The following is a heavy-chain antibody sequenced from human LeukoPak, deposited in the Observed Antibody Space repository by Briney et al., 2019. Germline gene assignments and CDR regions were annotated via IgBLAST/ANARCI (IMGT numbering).Heavy chain of an antibody. Sequence: GGSLRLSCAASGFTFSSYAMHWVRQAPGKGLEWVAVISYDGSNEYYADSVKGRFTISRDNSKNTLYLQMNSLRAEDTAVYYCARDRPYSSGWYYFVYWGQGTLVTVSS. CDR1: GFTFSSYA. CDR2: ISYDGSNE. J-gene: IGHJ4*02. D-gene: IGHD6-19*01. CDR3: ARDRPYSSGWYYFVY. V-gene: IGHV3-30-3*01.